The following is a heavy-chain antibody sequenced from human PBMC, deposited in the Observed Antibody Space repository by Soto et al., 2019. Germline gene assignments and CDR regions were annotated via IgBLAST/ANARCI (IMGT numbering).Heavy chain of an antibody. D-gene: IGHD5-12*01. V-gene: IGHV3-23*01. CDR2: ISGAGGAT. Sequence: GGSLRLSCAASGFTFSNYAMSWVRQAPGKGLEWVSTISGAGGATFYADSVKGRFTISRDNSKSTLLLQLNSLRAEDTAVYYCARGGVEMATMGPNGFDYWGQGTLVTVSS. CDR1: GFTFSNYA. J-gene: IGHJ4*02. CDR3: ARGGVEMATMGPNGFDY.